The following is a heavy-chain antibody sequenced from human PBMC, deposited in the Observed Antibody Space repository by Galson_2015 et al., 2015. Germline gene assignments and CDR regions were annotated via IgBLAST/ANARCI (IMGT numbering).Heavy chain of an antibody. Sequence: SLRLSCAASEFTFSDFGIHWVRQAPGKGLEWVSFISYDGSHKFYTDSVKGRFTVSRDNSKNTVYLQMNSLRAEDTAVYYCAKVSVIGYSSSWTFDYWGQGTLVTVSS. V-gene: IGHV3-30*18. CDR1: EFTFSDFG. D-gene: IGHD2-2*01. CDR2: ISYDGSHK. J-gene: IGHJ4*02. CDR3: AKVSVIGYSSSWTFDY.